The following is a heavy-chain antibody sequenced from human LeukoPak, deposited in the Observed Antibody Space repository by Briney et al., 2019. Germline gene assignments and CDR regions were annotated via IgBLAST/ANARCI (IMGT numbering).Heavy chain of an antibody. Sequence: PGGSLRLSCAASGFTFSSYWMHWVRQAPGKGLVWVSRINTDGSSTSYADSVKGRFTISRDNAKNTLYLQMNSLRAEDTAVYYCAKDVPTLAAAGIYSSGWYYFDYWGQGTLVTVSS. J-gene: IGHJ4*02. V-gene: IGHV3-74*01. CDR2: INTDGSST. CDR3: AKDVPTLAAAGIYSSGWYYFDY. CDR1: GFTFSSYW. D-gene: IGHD6-19*01.